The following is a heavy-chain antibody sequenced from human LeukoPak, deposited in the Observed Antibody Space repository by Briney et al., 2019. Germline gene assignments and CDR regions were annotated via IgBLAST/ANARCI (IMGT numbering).Heavy chain of an antibody. Sequence: GGSLRLSCAASGFTFSIYWMSWVRQAPGKGLEWVANIKQDGSEKYYVDSVKGRFTISRDNAKNSLDLQMNSLRAEDTAVYFCARDYDILTAYHASFDFWGQGTLVTVSS. CDR2: IKQDGSEK. J-gene: IGHJ4*02. CDR1: GFTFSIYW. D-gene: IGHD3-9*01. V-gene: IGHV3-7*01. CDR3: ARDYDILTAYHASFDF.